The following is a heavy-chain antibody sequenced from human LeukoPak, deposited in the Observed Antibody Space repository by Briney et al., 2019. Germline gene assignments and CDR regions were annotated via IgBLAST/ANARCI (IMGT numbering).Heavy chain of an antibody. D-gene: IGHD3-22*01. CDR3: ARLDDRENFDY. V-gene: IGHV4-4*09. Sequence: PSETLSLTCTVSGGSISRYYWGWIRQPPRKGLEWIGFIYPSVTTKYNFSLKSRVTISIDTSKSQFSLKLSSLTASDTAVYYCARLDDRENFDYWGQGTLVTVSS. CDR1: GGSISRYY. CDR2: IYPSVTT. J-gene: IGHJ4*02.